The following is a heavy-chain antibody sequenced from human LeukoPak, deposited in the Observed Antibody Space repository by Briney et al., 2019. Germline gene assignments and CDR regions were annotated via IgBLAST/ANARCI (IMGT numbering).Heavy chain of an antibody. D-gene: IGHD6-6*01. J-gene: IGHJ4*02. CDR3: AKGSAYSSSAQYSLY. CDR1: GFTFSSYA. Sequence: PGGSLRLSCAASGFTFSSYAMSWVRQAPGKGLEWVSAISGSGGSTYYADSVKGRFTISRDNSKNTLYLQMNSLRAEDTAVYYCAKGSAYSSSAQYSLYWGQGTLVTVSS. CDR2: ISGSGGST. V-gene: IGHV3-23*01.